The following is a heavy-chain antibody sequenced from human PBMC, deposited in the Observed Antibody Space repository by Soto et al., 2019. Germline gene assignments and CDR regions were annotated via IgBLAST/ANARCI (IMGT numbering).Heavy chain of an antibody. D-gene: IGHD2-8*02. Sequence: SETLSLTCPFSGASMSSEGCYWSWILQHPGKGLEWIGHIYHTGSTYSNPSLRSRVTISVDTSQNQVSLKLSSVTAADTAVYYCARDGYGYTSGANAYDIWGQGTMVT. CDR2: IYHTGST. CDR1: GASMSSEGCY. J-gene: IGHJ3*02. V-gene: IGHV4-31*03. CDR3: ARDGYGYTSGANAYDI.